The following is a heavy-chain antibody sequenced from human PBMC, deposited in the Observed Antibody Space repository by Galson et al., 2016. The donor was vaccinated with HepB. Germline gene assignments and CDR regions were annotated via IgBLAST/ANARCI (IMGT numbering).Heavy chain of an antibody. Sequence: SLRLSCAASGFTFSDYYMSWIRQAPGKGLEWVSYISSRSGSPISYADSVKGRFTISRDNAKNSLYLQMNGLRAEDTAVYYGARGLCWSAYYSVYWGQGTLVAASS. D-gene: IGHD3-3*01. V-gene: IGHV3-11*01. CDR3: ARGLCWSAYYSVY. J-gene: IGHJ4*02. CDR2: ISSRSGSPI. CDR1: GFTFSDYY.